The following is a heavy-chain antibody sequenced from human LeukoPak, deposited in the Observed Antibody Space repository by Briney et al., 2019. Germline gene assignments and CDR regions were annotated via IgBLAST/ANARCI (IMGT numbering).Heavy chain of an antibody. J-gene: IGHJ1*01. CDR3: ARVWGYYYDSSGYPEYFQH. CDR2: VYTSGSA. CDR1: GGSFSSGSHY. Sequence: SQTLSLTCTVSGGSFSSGSHYWGWIRQPAGQGLEWIGLVYTSGSAKYNPSLKSRVTISVDTSKNQFSLKLSSVTAADTAVYYCARVWGYYYDSSGYPEYFQHWGQGTLVTVSS. V-gene: IGHV4-61*02. D-gene: IGHD3-22*01.